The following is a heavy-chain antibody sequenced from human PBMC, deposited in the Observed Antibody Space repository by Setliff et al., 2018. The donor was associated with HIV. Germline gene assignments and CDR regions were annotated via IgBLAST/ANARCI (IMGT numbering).Heavy chain of an antibody. CDR2: IYPSGST. Sequence: NPSETLSLTCSVSCDSFSSYYWSWIRQPPGKGLQWIGYIYPSGSTNYNPSLKSRVTISVDTSKNQFSLKLTSLTAADTAVYYCVRGRARHDYWGQGTLVTVSS. CDR3: VRGRARHDY. J-gene: IGHJ4*02. V-gene: IGHV4-4*08. CDR1: CDSFSSYY.